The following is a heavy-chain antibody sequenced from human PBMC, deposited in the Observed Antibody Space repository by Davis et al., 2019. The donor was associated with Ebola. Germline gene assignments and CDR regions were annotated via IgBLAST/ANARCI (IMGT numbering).Heavy chain of an antibody. V-gene: IGHV4-39*01. CDR2: IYYSGST. D-gene: IGHD6-19*01. Sequence: MPSDTLSLTCTVSGGSISSSSYYWGWIRQPPGKGLEWIGSIYYSGSTYYNPSLKSRVTISVDTSKNQFSLKLSSVTAADTAVYYCARPENGYSSGWRFDYWGQGTLVTVSS. J-gene: IGHJ4*02. CDR3: ARPENGYSSGWRFDY. CDR1: GGSISSSSYY.